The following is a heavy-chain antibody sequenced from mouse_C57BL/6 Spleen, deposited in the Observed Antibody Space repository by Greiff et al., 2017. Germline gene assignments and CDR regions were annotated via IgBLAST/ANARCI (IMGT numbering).Heavy chain of an antibody. D-gene: IGHD2-4*01. CDR2: ITPTTGTP. J-gene: IGHJ2*01. CDR1: GYSFTDYN. Sequence: EVRLQQSGPELVKPGASVKISCKASGYSFTDYNMNWVQQGNGKGLKWIGVITPTTGTPSYNQKFKGKATLTVDQSSSTAYMQLNSLTSEDSAVYYCVSYYEDYWGQGTTLTVSS. V-gene: IGHV1-39*01. CDR3: VSYYEDY.